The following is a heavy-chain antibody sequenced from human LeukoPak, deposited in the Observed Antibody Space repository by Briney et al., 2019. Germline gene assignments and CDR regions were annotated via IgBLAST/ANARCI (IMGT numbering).Heavy chain of an antibody. CDR1: GGSISSSSYY. Sequence: SETLSLTCTVSGGSISSSSYYWGWIRQPPGKGLEWIGSIYYSGSTYYNPSLKSRVTISVDTSKNQFSLKLSSVTAADTAVYYCARAGSYRGFFDYWGRGTLLTVSS. CDR2: IYYSGST. J-gene: IGHJ4*02. V-gene: IGHV4-39*07. CDR3: ARAGSYRGFFDY. D-gene: IGHD3-10*01.